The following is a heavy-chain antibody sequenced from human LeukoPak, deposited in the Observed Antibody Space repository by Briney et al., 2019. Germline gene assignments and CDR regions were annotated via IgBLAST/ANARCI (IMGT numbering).Heavy chain of an antibody. CDR1: GFMFSKSW. Sequence: GGSLRLSCAASGFMFSKSWMHWVRQVPRKGRVWVARIYNDGSTTNYADSVKGRFTISRGNAANTLFLQMSSLRAEDTAVYYCAREKDDHGDPGPLDAWGQGDLVTVSS. CDR3: AREKDDHGDPGPLDA. J-gene: IGHJ5*02. D-gene: IGHD4-17*01. CDR2: IYNDGSTT. V-gene: IGHV3-74*01.